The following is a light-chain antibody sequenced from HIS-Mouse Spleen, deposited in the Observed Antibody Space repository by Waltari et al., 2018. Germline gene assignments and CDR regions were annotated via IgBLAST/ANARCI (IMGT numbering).Light chain of an antibody. V-gene: IGLV2-14*03. CDR2: DVS. CDR3: SSYTSSSTWV. CDR1: SSDVVGYNY. J-gene: IGLJ3*02. Sequence: QSALTQPASVSGSPGQSSTISCTGTSSDVVGYNYVPWYQQHPGKSPKLMIYDVSNRPSGVSNRFSGSKSGNTASLTISGLQAEDEADYYCSSYTSSSTWVFGGGTKLTVL.